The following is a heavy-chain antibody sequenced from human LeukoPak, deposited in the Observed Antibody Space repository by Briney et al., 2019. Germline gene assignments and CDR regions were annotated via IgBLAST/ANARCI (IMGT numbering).Heavy chain of an antibody. CDR1: GGSVSSYY. Sequence: PSETLSLTCTVSGGSVSSYYWGWIRQPPGKGLEWVGSFYYSGSSYYNPSLKSRVTISVDTSKNQFSLKVNSVTAADTAVYYCARQGFRSTWFDPWGQGTLVTVSS. V-gene: IGHV4-39*01. CDR2: FYYSGSS. CDR3: ARQGFRSTWFDP. J-gene: IGHJ5*02.